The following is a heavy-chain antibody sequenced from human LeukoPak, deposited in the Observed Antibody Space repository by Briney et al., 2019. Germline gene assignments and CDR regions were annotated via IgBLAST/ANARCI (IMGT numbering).Heavy chain of an antibody. J-gene: IGHJ4*02. D-gene: IGHD6-19*01. CDR1: GFTFSSYA. V-gene: IGHV3-30*18. CDR3: AKDARRIAVAGPYYFDY. Sequence: GGSLRLSCAASGFTFSSYAMSWVRQAPGKGLEWVAVISYDGSNKYYADSVKGRFTISRDNSKNTLYLQMNSLRAEDTAVYYCAKDARRIAVAGPYYFDYWGQGTLVTVSS. CDR2: ISYDGSNK.